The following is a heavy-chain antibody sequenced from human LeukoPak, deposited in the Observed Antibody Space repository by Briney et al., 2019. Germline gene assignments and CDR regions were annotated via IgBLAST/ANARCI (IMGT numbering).Heavy chain of an antibody. V-gene: IGHV3-53*01. CDR3: AKDWEGNDYDSSGYYGY. D-gene: IGHD3-22*01. Sequence: GGSLRLSCAASGFTVSSNYMSWVRQGPGKGLECVSVISNDGDTYYADSVKGRFTISRDNSKNTLYLQMNSLRAEDTAVYYCAKDWEGNDYDSSGYYGYWGQGTLVTVSS. CDR2: ISNDGDT. CDR1: GFTVSSNY. J-gene: IGHJ4*02.